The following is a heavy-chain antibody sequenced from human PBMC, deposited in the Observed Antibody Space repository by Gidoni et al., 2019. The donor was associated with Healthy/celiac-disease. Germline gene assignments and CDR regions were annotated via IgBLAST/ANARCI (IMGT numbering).Heavy chain of an antibody. CDR1: EYSCTSYW. Sequence: EVQLVQSGAEVKKPGESLKISCKGSEYSCTSYWNGWVRQLPGKGLEWRGVIYPGDADTIYSPSFQGQVTISADKSISTAYLQWSSLKASDTAMYYCARRKALGEVKGAFDIWGQGTMVTVSS. J-gene: IGHJ3*02. V-gene: IGHV5-51*03. CDR2: IYPGDADT. D-gene: IGHD3-16*01. CDR3: ARRKALGEVKGAFDI.